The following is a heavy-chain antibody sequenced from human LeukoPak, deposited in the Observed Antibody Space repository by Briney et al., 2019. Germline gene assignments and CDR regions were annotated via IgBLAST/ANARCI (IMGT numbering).Heavy chain of an antibody. CDR3: ARDNLPWDNWFDP. D-gene: IGHD1-14*01. J-gene: IGHJ5*02. V-gene: IGHV4-38-2*02. CDR2: IYHSGST. Sequence: SETLSLTCTVSGYSISSGYYWGWIRQPPGKGLEWIGSIYHSGSTYYNPSLKSRVTISVDTSKNQFSLKLSSVTAADTAVYYCARDNLPWDNWFDPWGQGILVSVSS. CDR1: GYSISSGYY.